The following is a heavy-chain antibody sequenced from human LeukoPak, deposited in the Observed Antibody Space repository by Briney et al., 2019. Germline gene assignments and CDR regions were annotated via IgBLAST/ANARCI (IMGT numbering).Heavy chain of an antibody. CDR3: ARVKRDTAMFDY. Sequence: ASGILSLTCAVSGGSISSSNWWSWVRQPPGKGLEWIGEIYHSGSTNYNPSLKSRVTISVDKSNNQFSLRLSSVTAADTAVYYFARVKRDTAMFDYWGQGTLVTVSS. CDR1: GGSISSSNW. J-gene: IGHJ4*02. CDR2: IYHSGST. D-gene: IGHD5-18*01. V-gene: IGHV4-4*02.